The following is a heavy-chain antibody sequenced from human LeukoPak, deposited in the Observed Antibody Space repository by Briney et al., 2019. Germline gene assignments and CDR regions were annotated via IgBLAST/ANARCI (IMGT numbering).Heavy chain of an antibody. Sequence: QKSGPTLVKPSETLSLTCTVSGGSLNSYYWSWIRQPPGKGLEWIGSIYYSGSTNYNPSLKSRVTISVDTSKKWFSLRLSSVTAADTAVYYCARRTMYDDSSAYYAIDYWGQGTLVTVSS. J-gene: IGHJ4*02. V-gene: IGHV4-59*12. CDR3: ARRTMYDDSSAYYAIDY. D-gene: IGHD3-22*01. CDR2: IYYSGST. CDR1: GGSLNSYY.